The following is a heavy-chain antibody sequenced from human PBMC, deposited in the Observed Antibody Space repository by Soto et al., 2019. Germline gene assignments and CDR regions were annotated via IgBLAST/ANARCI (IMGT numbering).Heavy chain of an antibody. Sequence: ASVKVSCKASGGTFSSYIISWVRQAPGQRLEWMGWINAGNGNTKYSQKFQGRVTITRDTSASTAYMELSSLRSEDTAVYYCARGGSLYWYFDLWGRGTLVTAPQ. CDR2: INAGNGNT. CDR1: GGTFSSYI. CDR3: ARGGSLYWYFDL. V-gene: IGHV1-3*01. D-gene: IGHD1-26*01. J-gene: IGHJ2*01.